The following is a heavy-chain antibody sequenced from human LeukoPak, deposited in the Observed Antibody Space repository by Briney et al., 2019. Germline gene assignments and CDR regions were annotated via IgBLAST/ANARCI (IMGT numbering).Heavy chain of an antibody. V-gene: IGHV4-61*02. CDR1: GGSISSGSYY. D-gene: IGHD2-15*01. CDR3: AREGGYCSGGSCYFFDY. CDR2: IYTSGST. J-gene: IGHJ4*02. Sequence: SETLSLTCTVSGGSISSGSYYWIWIRQPTGKGLEWIGRIYTSGSTNYNPSLKSRVTISVDTSKNQFSLKLSSVTAADTAVYYCAREGGYCSGGSCYFFDYWGQGTLVTVSS.